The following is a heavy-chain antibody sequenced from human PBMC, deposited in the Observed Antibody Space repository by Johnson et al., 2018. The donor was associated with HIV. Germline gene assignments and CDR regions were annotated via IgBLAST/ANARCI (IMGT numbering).Heavy chain of an antibody. D-gene: IGHD5-18*01. Sequence: VQLVESGGGSVKSGGSLRVSCAASGFTFSNAWMSWVRQAPGKGLEWVSVIYSGGSTYYADSVKGRFTISRDNSKNTLYLQMNSLRAEDTAVYYCARDGGIQLWSAFDIWGQGTMVTVSS. CDR1: GFTFSNAW. V-gene: IGHV3-66*01. J-gene: IGHJ3*02. CDR2: IYSGGST. CDR3: ARDGGIQLWSAFDI.